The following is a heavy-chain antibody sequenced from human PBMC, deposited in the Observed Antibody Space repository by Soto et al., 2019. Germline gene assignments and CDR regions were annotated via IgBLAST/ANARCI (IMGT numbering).Heavy chain of an antibody. CDR3: ARGTPYSSGWRYYYYYMDV. V-gene: IGHV4-34*01. D-gene: IGHD6-19*01. CDR1: GGSFSGNY. J-gene: IGHJ6*03. CDR2: INHSGST. Sequence: PSETLSLTCAVYGGSFSGNYWSWIRQPPGKGLEWIGEINHSGSTNYNPSLKSRVTISVDTSKNQFSLKLSSVTAADTAVYYCARGTPYSSGWRYYYYYMDVWGKGTTVTVSS.